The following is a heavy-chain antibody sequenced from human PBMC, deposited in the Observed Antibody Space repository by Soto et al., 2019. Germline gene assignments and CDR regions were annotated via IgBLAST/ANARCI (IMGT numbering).Heavy chain of an antibody. CDR1: GYTFTSYG. J-gene: IGHJ4*02. Sequence: QVQLVQSGAEVKKPGASVKVSCKASGYTFTSYGISWVRQAPGQGLEWIGWISAYNGNTNYAQKFQGRGTMTTYTSTSTAYLELRSLRSDDTAVYYFTRDSPLYTGFDDWGQGTRVTASS. V-gene: IGHV1-18*01. D-gene: IGHD3-16*01. CDR2: ISAYNGNT. CDR3: TRDSPLYTGFDD.